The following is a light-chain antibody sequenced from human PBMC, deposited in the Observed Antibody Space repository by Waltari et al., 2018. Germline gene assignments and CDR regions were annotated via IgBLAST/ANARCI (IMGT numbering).Light chain of an antibody. CDR2: QDS. V-gene: IGLV3-1*01. CDR3: QTWDNNTVG. J-gene: IGLJ3*02. CDR1: KY. Sequence: KYVSCYQQKPGQSPVLVIYQDSTPLSGFSGSNSGNTATLTIGGTQAVDEADYYCQTWDNNTVGFGGGTKLSVL.